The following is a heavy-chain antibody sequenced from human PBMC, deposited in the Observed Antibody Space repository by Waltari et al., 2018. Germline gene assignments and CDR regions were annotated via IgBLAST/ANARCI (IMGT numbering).Heavy chain of an antibody. CDR1: GFTVSSNY. Sequence: EVQLVESGGGLVQPGGSLRLSCAASGFTVSSNYMSWVRQAPGKWLGWVSVIYSGGSTYYADSVKGRFTISRDNSKNTLYLQMNSLRAEDTAVYYCARSSGYDSYNWFDPWGQGTLVTVSS. CDR2: IYSGGST. V-gene: IGHV3-66*02. J-gene: IGHJ5*02. CDR3: ARSSGYDSYNWFDP. D-gene: IGHD3-22*01.